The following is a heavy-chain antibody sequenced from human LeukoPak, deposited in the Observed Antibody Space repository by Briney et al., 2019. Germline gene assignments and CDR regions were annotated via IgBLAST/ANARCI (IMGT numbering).Heavy chain of an antibody. CDR3: ARPYCASTSCPTFEY. CDR2: ISSSSSTI. V-gene: IGHV3-48*01. J-gene: IGHJ4*02. Sequence: PGGSLRLSCAASGFTFSSYSMNWVRQAPGKGLEWVSYISSSSSTIYYADSVKGRFTISRDNAKNSLYLQMNSLRAEDTAVYYCARPYCASTSCPTFEYWGQGTLVTVSS. D-gene: IGHD2-2*01. CDR1: GFTFSSYS.